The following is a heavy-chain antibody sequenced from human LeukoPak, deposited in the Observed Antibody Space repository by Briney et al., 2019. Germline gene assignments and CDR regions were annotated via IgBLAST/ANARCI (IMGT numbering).Heavy chain of an antibody. CDR2: MSGSDTGS. J-gene: IGHJ4*02. D-gene: IGHD4-23*01. CDR3: AKDARSFGGTYFDY. Sequence: GGSLRLSCVASGFTLSSYSMSWVRQAPGKGLEWVSAMSGSDTGSWYADSVKGRFTISRDTSKTTLYLQMNSLRAEDTAIYYCAKDARSFGGTYFDYWGQGIQVTVSP. V-gene: IGHV3-23*01. CDR1: GFTLSSYS.